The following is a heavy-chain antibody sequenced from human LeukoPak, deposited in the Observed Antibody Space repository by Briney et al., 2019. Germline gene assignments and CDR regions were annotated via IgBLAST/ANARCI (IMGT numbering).Heavy chain of an antibody. D-gene: IGHD3-10*01. CDR1: GYTFTGYY. CDR2: INLNSGGT. Sequence: ASVKVSCKASGYTFTGYYMHWVRQAPGQGLEWMGRINLNSGGTNYAQKFQGRVTMTRDTSISTAYMELSRLRSDDTAVYYCAREYYYGSGSYFHWGQGTLVTVSS. J-gene: IGHJ4*02. CDR3: AREYYYGSGSYFH. V-gene: IGHV1-2*06.